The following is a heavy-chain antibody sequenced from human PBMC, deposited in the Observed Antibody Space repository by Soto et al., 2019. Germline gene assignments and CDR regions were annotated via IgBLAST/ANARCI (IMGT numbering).Heavy chain of an antibody. D-gene: IGHD4-17*01. V-gene: IGHV3-21*01. CDR1: GFTFSSYS. CDR3: AGFPGVHDYGDREC. CDR2: ISSSSSYI. J-gene: IGHJ4*02. Sequence: EVQLVESGGGLVKPGGSLRLSCAASGFTFSSYSMNWVRQAPGKGLEWVSSISSSSSYIYYADSVKGRFTITRDNAKNSLQLQRNSLRAEDTAVYYCAGFPGVHDYGDRECWGQGTLVTVSS.